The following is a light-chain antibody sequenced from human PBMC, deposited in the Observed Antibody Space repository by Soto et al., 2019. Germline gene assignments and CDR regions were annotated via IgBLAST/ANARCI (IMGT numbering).Light chain of an antibody. Sequence: ENVLTQSPGTLSLSPLERATLSFMSIESVSSSFLAWYQQRLGQAPRLLIYGASSRATGIPDRFSGSGSGTDFTLTISRLEPEDFAVYYCQQYGSSLGVTFGGGTKVDNK. V-gene: IGKV3-20*01. CDR2: GAS. J-gene: IGKJ4*01. CDR1: ESVSSSF. CDR3: QQYGSSLGVT.